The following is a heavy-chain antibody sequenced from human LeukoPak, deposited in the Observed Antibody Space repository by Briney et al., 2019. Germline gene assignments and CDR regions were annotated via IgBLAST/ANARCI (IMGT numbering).Heavy chain of an antibody. CDR3: TRVGYYDF. V-gene: IGHV3-11*05. CDR2: ITGSSDYA. Sequence: GGSLRLSCAASGFTFSDYQMSWIRQAPWKGLEWLSYITGSSDYANYADSVKGRFTISRDNAKNSLYLQTNSLRAEDTAVYYCTRVGYYDFWGQGTMVTVSS. CDR1: GFTFSDYQ. J-gene: IGHJ3*01. D-gene: IGHD3-10*01.